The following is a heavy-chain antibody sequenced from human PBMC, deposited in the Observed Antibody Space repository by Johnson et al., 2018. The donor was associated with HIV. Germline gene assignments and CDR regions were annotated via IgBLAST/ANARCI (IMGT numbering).Heavy chain of an antibody. J-gene: IGHJ3*02. D-gene: IGHD6-6*01. CDR2: INSDGSST. V-gene: IGHV3-74*01. CDR1: GFTFSSYW. Sequence: VQLVESGGGLVQPGGSLRLSCAASGFTFSSYWMHWVRQAPGKGLVWVSRINSDGSSTSYADSVKGRFTISRDNSKNTLYLQMNSLRAEDTAVYYCAREGRGSSSGAFDIWGQGTMVTVSS. CDR3: AREGRGSSSGAFDI.